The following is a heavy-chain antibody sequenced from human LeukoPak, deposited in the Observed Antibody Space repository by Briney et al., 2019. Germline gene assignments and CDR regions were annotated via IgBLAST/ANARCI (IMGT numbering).Heavy chain of an antibody. Sequence: ASVKVSCKASGFTFTSYYMHWVRQAPGQGLEWMGIINPSGGSTSYAQKFQGRVTMTRDMSTSTVYMELSSLRSEDTAVYYCARDGVYYDTSGPTEGAFDIWGQGTLVSVSS. J-gene: IGHJ3*02. CDR3: ARDGVYYDTSGPTEGAFDI. CDR2: INPSGGST. D-gene: IGHD3-22*01. V-gene: IGHV1-46*01. CDR1: GFTFTSYY.